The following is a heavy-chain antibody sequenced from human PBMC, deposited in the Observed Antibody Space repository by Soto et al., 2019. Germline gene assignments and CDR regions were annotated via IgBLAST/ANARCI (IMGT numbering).Heavy chain of an antibody. CDR1: GDPLSYGGYY. J-gene: IGHJ5*02. V-gene: IGHV4-31*03. Sequence: QVQLQESGPGLVEPSQTLSLVCSVSGDPLSYGGYYWSCVRQSPGKAREWGGFVYHTGATYYHPSPESRVTMAVAMSKNEVSLTLTSVTAADTAPYYCAREGHSSWEWLDPWGQGILVTVSS. CDR3: AREGHSSWEWLDP. D-gene: IGHD1-26*01. CDR2: VYHTGAT.